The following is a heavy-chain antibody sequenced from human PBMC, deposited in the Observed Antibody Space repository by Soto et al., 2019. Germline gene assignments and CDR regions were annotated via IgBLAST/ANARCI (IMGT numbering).Heavy chain of an antibody. D-gene: IGHD1-1*01. CDR1: GYTFTGYS. CDR2: INPTGGST. Sequence: GASVKVSCKASGYTFTGYSMHWVRQAPGQGLEWMGMINPTGGSTSYAQKFQGRVTMTRDTSTSTVYMELISLRSEDTAVYYCARNDKSGLDYWGQGTLVTVSS. CDR3: ARNDKSGLDY. V-gene: IGHV1-46*01. J-gene: IGHJ4*02.